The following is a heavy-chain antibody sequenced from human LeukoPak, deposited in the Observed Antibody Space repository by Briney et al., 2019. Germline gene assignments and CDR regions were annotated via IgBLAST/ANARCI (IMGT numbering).Heavy chain of an antibody. D-gene: IGHD3-9*01. CDR1: GASISSTSYY. V-gene: IGHV4-39*07. Sequence: SETLSLTCTVSGASISSTSYYWGWIRQPPGKGLEWIGSTYYRGTTYYNPSLKSRVTISVDTSKNQFSLQLSSVTAADTAVYYCARGYDILTGFFDYWGQGTLVTVSS. CDR2: TYYRGTT. J-gene: IGHJ4*02. CDR3: ARGYDILTGFFDY.